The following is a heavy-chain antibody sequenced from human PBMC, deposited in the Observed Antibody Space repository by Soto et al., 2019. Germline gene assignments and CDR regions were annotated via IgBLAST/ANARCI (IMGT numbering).Heavy chain of an antibody. V-gene: IGHV4-31*03. CDR2: IYYSGST. D-gene: IGHD4-17*01. CDR3: ARGLSVTLFDK. J-gene: IGHJ4*02. CDR1: GGSISTGGYY. Sequence: QVQLQESGPGLVKPSQTLSLTCTVSGGSISTGGYYWTWIRQHPGKGLEWIGYIYYSGSTYYNPSLKSRVTISVETYKNQFSLKLSSVTAADTAVYYCARGLSVTLFDKWGQGTLVTVSS.